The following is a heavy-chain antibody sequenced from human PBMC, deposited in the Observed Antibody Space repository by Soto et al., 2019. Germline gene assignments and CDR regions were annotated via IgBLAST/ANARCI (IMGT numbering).Heavy chain of an antibody. CDR3: ARSQVRRYLPMVRGPYSWFDP. J-gene: IGHJ5*02. Sequence: SETLSLTCTVPGGSISSYYWSWIWQPPGKGLEWIGYIYYSGSTNYNPSLKSRVTISVDTSTNQFSLKLSSVTAADTAVYYCARSQVRRYLPMVRGPYSWFDPWGQGTLVTVSS. CDR1: GGSISSYY. CDR2: IYYSGST. D-gene: IGHD3-10*01. V-gene: IGHV4-59*01.